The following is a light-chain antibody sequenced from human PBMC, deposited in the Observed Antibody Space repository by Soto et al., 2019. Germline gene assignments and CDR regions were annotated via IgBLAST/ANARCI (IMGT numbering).Light chain of an antibody. J-gene: IGLJ1*01. CDR1: SSDVGGYSY. Sequence: QSVLTQPPSASGSPGQSVTISCTGTSSDVGGYSYVSWYQQHPGKAPKLMIYEVNKRPSGVPDRFSGSKSGNTASLTVSGLQAEDEADYYCSSYAGNNDFDVFWTGTKVTVL. CDR2: EVN. CDR3: SSYAGNNDFDV. V-gene: IGLV2-8*01.